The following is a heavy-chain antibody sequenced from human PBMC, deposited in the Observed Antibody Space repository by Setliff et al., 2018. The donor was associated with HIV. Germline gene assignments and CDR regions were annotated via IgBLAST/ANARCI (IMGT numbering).Heavy chain of an antibody. V-gene: IGHV3-7*01. D-gene: IGHD6-6*01. J-gene: IGHJ4*02. CDR3: AMFSSSSG. Sequence: GGSLRLSCAASGFSFSNAWMSWVRQAPGKGLEWVASISPDGTRNHCVGSVKGRFTISRDNAKNTLYLQMNGLRGEDTAVYYCAMFSSSSGWGQGTQVTVSS. CDR2: ISPDGTRN. CDR1: GFSFSNAW.